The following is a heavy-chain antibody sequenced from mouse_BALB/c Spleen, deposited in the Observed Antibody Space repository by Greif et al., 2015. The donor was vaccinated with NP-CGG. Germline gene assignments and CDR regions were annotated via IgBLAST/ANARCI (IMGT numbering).Heavy chain of an antibody. CDR1: GYTFTSYY. D-gene: IGHD2-14*01. J-gene: IGHJ4*01. Sequence: QVQLQQSGAELVKPGASVKLSCKASGYTFTSYYMYWVKQRPGQGLEWIGEFNPSNGGTNFNEKFKSKATLTVDKSSSTAYMQLSGLTSEDSAVYYCTRNYRYDGAMDYWGQGTSVTVSS. CDR3: TRNYRYDGAMDY. V-gene: IGHV1-53*01. CDR2: FNPSNGGT.